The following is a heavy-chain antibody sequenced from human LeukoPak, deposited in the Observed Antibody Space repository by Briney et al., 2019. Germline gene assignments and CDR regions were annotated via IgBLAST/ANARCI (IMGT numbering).Heavy chain of an antibody. J-gene: IGHJ4*02. CDR1: GFTFSSYG. D-gene: IGHD4-11*01. CDR2: IRYDGSNK. CDR3: AKEVLGYSNYALDY. Sequence: GGSLRLSCAASGFTFSSYGMHWVRQAPGKGLEWVAFIRYDGSNKYYADSVKGRFTISRDNSKNMLYLQMNSLRAEDTAVYYCAKEVLGYSNYALDYWGQGTLVTVSS. V-gene: IGHV3-30*02.